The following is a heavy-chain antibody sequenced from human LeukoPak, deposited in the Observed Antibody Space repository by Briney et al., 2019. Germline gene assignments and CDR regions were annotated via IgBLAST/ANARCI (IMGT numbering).Heavy chain of an antibody. Sequence: PGRSLRLSCAASGFTFSSYAMHWVRQAPGKGLEWVAVISYDGSNKYYADSVKGRFTISRDNSKNTLYLQMNSLRAEDTAVYYCAKDGEVGATGVPDYWGQGTLVTVSS. V-gene: IGHV3-30*04. CDR2: ISYDGSNK. J-gene: IGHJ4*02. CDR1: GFTFSSYA. D-gene: IGHD1-26*01. CDR3: AKDGEVGATGVPDY.